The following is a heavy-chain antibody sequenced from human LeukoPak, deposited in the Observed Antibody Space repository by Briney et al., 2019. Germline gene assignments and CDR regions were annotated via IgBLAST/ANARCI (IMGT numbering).Heavy chain of an antibody. J-gene: IGHJ3*02. CDR1: GGSISSFY. CDR3: VRGIVGATEADAFDI. Sequence: PSETLSLTCNVSGGSISSFYWGWIRQPPGRGLEWIGYIYYSGSTNYNPSLKSRVTISVDTSKNQFSLKLRSVTAADTAVYYCVRGIVGATEADAFDIWGQGTMVTVSS. CDR2: IYYSGST. V-gene: IGHV4-59*01. D-gene: IGHD1-26*01.